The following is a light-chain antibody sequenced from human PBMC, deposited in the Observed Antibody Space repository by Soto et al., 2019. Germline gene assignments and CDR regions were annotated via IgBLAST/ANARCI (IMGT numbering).Light chain of an antibody. CDR2: WAS. CDR3: QQDYTTPSYT. V-gene: IGKV4-1*01. J-gene: IGKJ2*01. Sequence: DIVMTQSPDSLAVSLGERATINCKSSQSVLYSRNIENYLAWYQQKPGQPPKLLIYWASTRESGVPDRFSGSGSGTDFTLTISNLQAEDGAVSYGQQDYTTPSYTFGQGTKLEIK. CDR1: QSVLYSRNIENY.